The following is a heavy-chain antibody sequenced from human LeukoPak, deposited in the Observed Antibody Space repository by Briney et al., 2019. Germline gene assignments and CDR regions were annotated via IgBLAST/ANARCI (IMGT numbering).Heavy chain of an antibody. CDR1: GTYW. CDR3: ARDRYGYFAPDY. Sequence: PGGSLRLSCAASGTYWMHWVRQAPGKGLVWVSHINSDGSWTGYADSVKGRFTISKDNAKNTVSLQMNNLRAEDTAVYYCARDRYGYFAPDYWGQGTLVTVSS. CDR2: INSDGSWT. D-gene: IGHD5-18*01. V-gene: IGHV3-74*01. J-gene: IGHJ4*02.